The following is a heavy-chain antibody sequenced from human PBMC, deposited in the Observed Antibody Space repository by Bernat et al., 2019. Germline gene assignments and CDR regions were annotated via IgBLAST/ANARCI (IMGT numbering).Heavy chain of an antibody. CDR2: IWWDASNT. Sequence: QVQLVESGVRVVQPGTSLRLSCEASGFIFSSYGMHWVRQAPGKGLEWVGVIWWDASNTHYSDAVRGRFIISRDDSKNTLFLQMNSLRGDDTAIYYCAREGWSTLAAAGTGADYWGQGTLVSVSS. J-gene: IGHJ4*02. V-gene: IGHV3-33*01. D-gene: IGHD6-13*01. CDR3: AREGWSTLAAAGTGADY. CDR1: GFIFSSYG.